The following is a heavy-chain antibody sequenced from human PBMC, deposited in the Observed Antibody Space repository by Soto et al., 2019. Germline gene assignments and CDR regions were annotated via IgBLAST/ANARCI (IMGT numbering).Heavy chain of an antibody. V-gene: IGHV3-33*01. CDR3: ARDRGEEMATITFYY. CDR1: GFTFSSYG. J-gene: IGHJ4*02. D-gene: IGHD5-12*01. CDR2: IWYDGSNK. Sequence: PGGSLRLSSAASGFTFSSYGMHWVRQAPGKGLEWVAVIWYDGSNKYYADSVKGRFTISRDNSKNTLYLQMNSLRAEDTAVYYCARDRGEEMATITFYYWGQGTLVTVAS.